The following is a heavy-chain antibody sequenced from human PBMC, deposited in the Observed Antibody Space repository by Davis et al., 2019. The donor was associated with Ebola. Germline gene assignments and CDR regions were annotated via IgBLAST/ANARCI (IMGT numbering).Heavy chain of an antibody. J-gene: IGHJ4*02. CDR2: IRSNANSYAT. CDR1: GFTFSGSA. D-gene: IGHD6-6*01. CDR3: TRHSLDSSSPFDY. V-gene: IGHV3-73*01. Sequence: GESLKLSCAASGFTFSGSAIHWVRQASGKGLEWVGRIRSNANSYATGYATSVKGRFIISRDNSKNMVYLQMNSLKTEDTAVYYCTRHSLDSSSPFDYWGQGTLVTVSS.